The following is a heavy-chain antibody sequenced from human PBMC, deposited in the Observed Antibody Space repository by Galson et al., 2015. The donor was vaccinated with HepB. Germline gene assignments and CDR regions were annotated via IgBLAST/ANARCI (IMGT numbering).Heavy chain of an antibody. V-gene: IGHV3-30*04. D-gene: IGHD2-8*01. CDR3: ARDGPKREVLMVYVGYFDY. Sequence: SLRLSCAASGFTFSSYAMHWVRQAPGKGLEWVAVISYDGSNKYYADSVKGRFTISRDNSKNTLYLQMNSLRAEDTAVYYCARDGPKREVLMVYVGYFDYWGQGTLVTVSS. CDR2: ISYDGSNK. CDR1: GFTFSSYA. J-gene: IGHJ4*02.